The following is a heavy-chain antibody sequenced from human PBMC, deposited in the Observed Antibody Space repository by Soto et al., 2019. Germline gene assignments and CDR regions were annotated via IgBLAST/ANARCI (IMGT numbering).Heavy chain of an antibody. CDR2: IYPANSDV. Sequence: GESLNISCKSSGYSFSNYWIGWVRQMPGQGPEWMGIIYPANSDVVNNPSLQGRVTLSVDKSINTVYLQWSSLKVSDTAMYYCARGMYSSPQFDPWGQGTQVTVSS. D-gene: IGHD2-21*01. J-gene: IGHJ5*02. V-gene: IGHV5-51*01. CDR3: ARGMYSSPQFDP. CDR1: GYSFSNYW.